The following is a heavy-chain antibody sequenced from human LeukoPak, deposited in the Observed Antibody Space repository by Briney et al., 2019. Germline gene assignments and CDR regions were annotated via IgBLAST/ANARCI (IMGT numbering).Heavy chain of an antibody. CDR3: ARRRNRNDVLDS. J-gene: IGHJ4*02. D-gene: IGHD1-1*01. CDR1: GGSFSGFS. V-gene: IGHV4-34*01. Sequence: SETLSLTCAVYGGSFSGFSWSWIRQSPGKGLEWIGQINHGGDTNCNPSLKSRVTISVDTSKNQFSLKLSSVTAADTAVYYCARRRNRNDVLDSWGQGTLVTVSS. CDR2: INHGGDT.